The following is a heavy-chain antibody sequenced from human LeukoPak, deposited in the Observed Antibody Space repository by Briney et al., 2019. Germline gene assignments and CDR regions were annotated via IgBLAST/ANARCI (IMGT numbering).Heavy chain of an antibody. CDR2: INHSGST. D-gene: IGHD5-24*01. CDR3: ARGLGRWLQLSLRVAFDI. V-gene: IGHV4-34*01. Sequence: ASETLSLTCAVYGGSFSGYYWSWIRQPPGKGLEWIGEINHSGSTNYNPSLESRVTISVDTSKNQFSLKLSSVTAADTAVYYCARGLGRWLQLSLRVAFDIWGQGTMVTVSS. J-gene: IGHJ3*02. CDR1: GGSFSGYY.